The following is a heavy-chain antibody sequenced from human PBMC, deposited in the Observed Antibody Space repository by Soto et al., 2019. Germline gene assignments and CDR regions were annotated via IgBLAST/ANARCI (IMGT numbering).Heavy chain of an antibody. D-gene: IGHD3-10*01. CDR2: IYLGGNT. CDR3: ERRHGLEIHDYY. V-gene: IGHV4-30-2*03. Sequence: SETLSLTCAVSGGSISSGGYSWSWIRQPPGKGLEWIGYIYLGGNTYYNPSLKSRVTISVDTSKNQFSLKLSSVTAADTAVYFCERRHGLEIHDYYWGQGILVTVSS. CDR1: GGSISSGGYS. J-gene: IGHJ4*02.